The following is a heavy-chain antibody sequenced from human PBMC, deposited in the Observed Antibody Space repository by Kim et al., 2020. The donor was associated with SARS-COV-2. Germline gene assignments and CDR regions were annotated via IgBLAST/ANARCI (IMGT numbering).Heavy chain of an antibody. D-gene: IGHD5-12*01. Sequence: SQTLSLTCAISGDSVSSNSAAWNWIRQSPSRGLEWLGRTYYRSKWYNDYAVSVKSRITINPDTSKNQFSLQLNSVTPEDTAVYYCARAGDGTTQLYIVATSNFDYWGQGTLVTVSS. CDR1: GDSVSSNSAA. CDR3: ARAGDGTTQLYIVATSNFDY. CDR2: TYYRSKWYN. J-gene: IGHJ4*02. V-gene: IGHV6-1*01.